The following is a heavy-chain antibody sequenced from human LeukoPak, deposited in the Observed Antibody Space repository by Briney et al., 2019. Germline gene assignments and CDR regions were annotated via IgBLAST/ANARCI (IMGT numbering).Heavy chain of an antibody. V-gene: IGHV3-21*01. CDR3: AVFDMTVVDITP. CDR2: ISSSSGYI. CDR1: GFTFSSYS. Sequence: GGSLRLSCAASGFTFSSYSMNWVRQAPGKGLDWVSSISSSSGYIYYADLVKGRFTFSRANAKNSLYLQMNSLRAEVTAVYYCAVFDMTVVDITPWGQGTLVTVSS. J-gene: IGHJ5*02. D-gene: IGHD3-22*01.